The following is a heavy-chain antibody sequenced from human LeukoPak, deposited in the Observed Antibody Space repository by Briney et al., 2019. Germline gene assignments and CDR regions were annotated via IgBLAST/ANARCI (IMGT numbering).Heavy chain of an antibody. V-gene: IGHV4-34*01. CDR1: GGSFSDYY. CDR3: ARRPSTYNYAYYFYMDV. CDR2: INHSGST. J-gene: IGHJ6*03. D-gene: IGHD5-18*01. Sequence: SETLSLTCAVYGGSFSDYYWTWIRQPPGKGLEWIGEINHSGSTNYNPSLKSRITISVDTSKNQFSLKLSSVTAADTAVYYCARRPSTYNYAYYFYMDVWGKGTTVTVSS.